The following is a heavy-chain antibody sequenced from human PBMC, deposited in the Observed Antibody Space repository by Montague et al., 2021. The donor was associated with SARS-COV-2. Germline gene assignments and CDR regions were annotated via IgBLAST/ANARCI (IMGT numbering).Heavy chain of an antibody. V-gene: IGHV4-59*01. J-gene: IGHJ5*01. D-gene: IGHD2-15*01. CDR1: GDSMSGYY. Sequence: SKTLSLTCTVSGDSMSGYYRSWVRQAPGTGLEWIGYIFYSGSTSYNPSLNSRVTISIDTSKKQFSLKLTSVTAADTAVYFCAREGGTKSSHWWGAFDSWGHGTLVTVSP. CDR3: AREGGTKSSHWWGAFDS. CDR2: IFYSGST.